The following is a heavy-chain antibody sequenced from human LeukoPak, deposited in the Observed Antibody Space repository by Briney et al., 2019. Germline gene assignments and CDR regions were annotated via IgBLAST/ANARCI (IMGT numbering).Heavy chain of an antibody. Sequence: GGSLRPSCAASGFTFSSYNMNWVRQAPGKGLEWVSSISSSSSYIYYADSVKGRFTISRDNAKNSLYLQMNSLRAEDTAVFYCASSPGDYGDLPLRPPVPFFDYWGRGTLVTVSS. CDR3: ASSPGDYGDLPLRPPVPFFDY. D-gene: IGHD4-17*01. CDR1: GFTFSSYN. J-gene: IGHJ4*02. V-gene: IGHV3-21*01. CDR2: ISSSSSYI.